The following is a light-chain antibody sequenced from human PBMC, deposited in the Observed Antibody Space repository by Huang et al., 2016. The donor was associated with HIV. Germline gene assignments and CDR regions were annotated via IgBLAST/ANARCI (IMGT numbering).Light chain of an antibody. V-gene: IGKV1-39*01. CDR1: QSISKY. J-gene: IGKJ1*01. CDR2: SAS. CDR3: QPTYTTPWT. Sequence: DIQMTQSPSSLSASVGDTVTITCRATQSISKYLNWYQQKPRKAPNLLIYSASSLQSVVASSFSGSGSGTNFTLTISSLHPEDFATYYCQPTYTTPWTFGQGTKVEL.